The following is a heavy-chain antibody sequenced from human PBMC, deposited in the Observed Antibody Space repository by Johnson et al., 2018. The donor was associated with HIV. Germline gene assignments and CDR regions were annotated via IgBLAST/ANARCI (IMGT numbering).Heavy chain of an antibody. CDR2: IDLDADT. Sequence: MQLVESGGGLVQPGGSLRLSCAASGFTLKDFDMHWVRQPTGKGLEWVSEIDLDADTYYHDSVKGRFTAFRDTDNNSFYLQINTLRAGDTGIYSCARRSTESDAFDVWGPGTVVIVSS. D-gene: IGHD2-2*01. J-gene: IGHJ3*01. V-gene: IGHV3-13*01. CDR3: ARRSTESDAFDV. CDR1: GFTLKDFD.